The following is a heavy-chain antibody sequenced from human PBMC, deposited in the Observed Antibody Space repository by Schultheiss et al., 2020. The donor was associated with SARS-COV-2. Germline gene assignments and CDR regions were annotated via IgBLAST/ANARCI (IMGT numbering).Heavy chain of an antibody. CDR2: ISGSGGST. CDR1: GFTFSSYA. Sequence: GESLKISCAASGFTFSSYAMSWVRQAPGKGLEWVSAISGSGGSTYYADSVKGRFTISRDNSKNTLYLQMNSLRAEDTAVYYCAKVGTLIVGATFYWGQGTLVTVSS. D-gene: IGHD1-26*01. V-gene: IGHV3-23*01. J-gene: IGHJ4*02. CDR3: AKVGTLIVGATFY.